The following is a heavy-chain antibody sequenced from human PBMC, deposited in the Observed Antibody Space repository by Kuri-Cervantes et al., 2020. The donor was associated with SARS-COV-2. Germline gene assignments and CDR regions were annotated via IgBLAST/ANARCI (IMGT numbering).Heavy chain of an antibody. D-gene: IGHD2-21*02. Sequence: SVKVSCKASGGTLRNYAISWVRQAPGQGLEWMGGIIPVFGTARYPQRFQGRVTMTTDESTTTAYMELSSLRSEDTAVYYCARWGVVTNSFDYWGQGTLVTVSS. CDR3: ARWGVVTNSFDY. CDR2: IIPVFGTA. J-gene: IGHJ4*02. CDR1: GGTLRNYA. V-gene: IGHV1-69*05.